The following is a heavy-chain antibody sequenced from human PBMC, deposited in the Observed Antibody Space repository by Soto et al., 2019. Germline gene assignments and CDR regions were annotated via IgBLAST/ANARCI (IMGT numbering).Heavy chain of an antibody. Sequence: QVQLQESGPGLVKPSETLSLTCIVSGDSVSNYNFYWSWIRQPPGKVLDLIGSVYYTGSANYNPSLKSRVTISVDTSKNQFSLTLRSVTAADTAVYYCARVSGYDFGPAWFDPWGQGTRVTVSS. CDR3: ARVSGYDFGPAWFDP. D-gene: IGHD5-12*01. J-gene: IGHJ5*02. V-gene: IGHV4-61*01. CDR2: VYYTGSA. CDR1: GDSVSNYNFY.